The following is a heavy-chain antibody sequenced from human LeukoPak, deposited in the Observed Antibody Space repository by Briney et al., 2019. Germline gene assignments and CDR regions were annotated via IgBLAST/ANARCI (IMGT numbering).Heavy chain of an antibody. CDR1: GYTFTGYY. CDR3: ARAQGLAAAGTEFDY. V-gene: IGHV1-2*04. CDR2: INPNSGGT. J-gene: IGHJ4*02. Sequence: ASVKVSCKASGYTFTGYYMHWVRQAPGQGLEWMGWINPNSGGTNYAQKFQGWVTVTRDTSISTAYMELSRLRSDDTAVYYCARAQGLAAAGTEFDYWGQGTLVTVSS. D-gene: IGHD6-13*01.